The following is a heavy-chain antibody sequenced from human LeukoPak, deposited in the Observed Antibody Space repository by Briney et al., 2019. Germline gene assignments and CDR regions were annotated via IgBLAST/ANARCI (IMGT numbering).Heavy chain of an antibody. CDR3: AREGIAVAGTFDY. J-gene: IGHJ4*02. CDR2: IWYDGSNK. Sequence: GGSLRLSCAASGFTFSTYGMHWARQAPGKGLEWVAVIWYDGSNKYYADSVKGRFTISRDNSKNTLYLQMNSLRAEDTAVYYCAREGIAVAGTFDYWGQGTLVTVSS. D-gene: IGHD6-19*01. V-gene: IGHV3-33*08. CDR1: GFTFSTYG.